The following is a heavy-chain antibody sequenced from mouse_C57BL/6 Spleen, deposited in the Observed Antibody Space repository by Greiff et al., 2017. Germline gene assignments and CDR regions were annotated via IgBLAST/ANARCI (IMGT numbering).Heavy chain of an antibody. CDR3: TSYIYAMDY. J-gene: IGHJ4*01. CDR2: IDPETGGT. D-gene: IGHD1-3*01. Sequence: ESGAELVRPGASVTLSCKASGYTFTDYEMHWVKQTPVHGLEWIGAIDPETGGTAYNQKFKGKAILTADKSSSTAYMELRSLTSEDSAVYYCTSYIYAMDYWGQGTSVTVSS. CDR1: GYTFTDYE. V-gene: IGHV1-15*01.